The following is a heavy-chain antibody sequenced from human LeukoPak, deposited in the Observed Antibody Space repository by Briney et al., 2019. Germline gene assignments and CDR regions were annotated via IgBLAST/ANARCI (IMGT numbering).Heavy chain of an antibody. D-gene: IGHD3-22*01. CDR3: VRLHDSSGYYLNWLDP. CDR1: GGSFSGYY. V-gene: IGHV4-59*08. Sequence: SETLSLTCAVYGGSFSGYYWSWIRQPPGKGLEWIGYFSYSGSTDYNPSLKSRVTISVDTSKNQLSLKLSSVTAADTAVYYCVRLHDSSGYYLNWLDPWGQGTLVTVSS. CDR2: FSYSGST. J-gene: IGHJ5*02.